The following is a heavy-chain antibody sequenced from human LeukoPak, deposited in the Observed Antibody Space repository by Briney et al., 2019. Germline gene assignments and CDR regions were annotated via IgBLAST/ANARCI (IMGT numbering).Heavy chain of an antibody. V-gene: IGHV1-18*01. Sequence: ASVKVSCKASGYTFISYHVSWVRQAPGQGLEWMGWINTYDGNTNYAQHFQGRVAMTTDPSTSTAYMELRSLRSDDTAVYYCARDFATWYFDYWGQGTLVTVSS. CDR1: GYTFISYH. D-gene: IGHD2-15*01. CDR2: INTYDGNT. CDR3: ARDFATWYFDY. J-gene: IGHJ4*02.